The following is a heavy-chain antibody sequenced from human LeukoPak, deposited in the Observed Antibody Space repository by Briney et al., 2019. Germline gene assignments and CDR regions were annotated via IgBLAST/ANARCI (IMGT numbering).Heavy chain of an antibody. J-gene: IGHJ4*02. CDR1: GFTFSSYG. CDR2: ISSDGSNK. D-gene: IGHD3-10*01. V-gene: IGHV3-30*18. Sequence: GGSLRLSCAVSGFTFSSYGMHWVRQAPGKGLEWVAVISSDGSNKYYADSVQGRFTISRDNSKNTLYLQMNSLRAEDTAVYYCAKAREVWFGELGRYWGQGTLVTVSS. CDR3: AKAREVWFGELGRY.